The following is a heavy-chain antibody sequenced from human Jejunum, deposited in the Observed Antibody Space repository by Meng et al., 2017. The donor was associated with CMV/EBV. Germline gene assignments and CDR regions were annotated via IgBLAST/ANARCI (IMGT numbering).Heavy chain of an antibody. J-gene: IGHJ4*02. D-gene: IGHD6-13*01. CDR1: GDSVSSKSAA. V-gene: IGHV6-1*01. CDR3: ARGLYDSSWSTFDY. CDR2: AYYRSKWFY. Sequence: HVQLQPPGPGPVKPSQTLSLICATSGDSVSSKSAAWNWIRQSPSRGLEWLGRAYYRSKWFYDYALSVKSRININPDTSKNRFSLQLNSVTPEDAAVYYCARGLYDSSWSTFDYWGQGTLVTVSS.